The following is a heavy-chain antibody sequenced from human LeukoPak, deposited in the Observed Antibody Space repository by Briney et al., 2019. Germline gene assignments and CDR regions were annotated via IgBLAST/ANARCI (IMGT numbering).Heavy chain of an antibody. CDR1: GYTFTGYY. D-gene: IGHD3-22*01. CDR3: ARISSDDSSGYYSYYYYYGMDV. CDR2: INPNSGGT. V-gene: IGHV1-2*02. J-gene: IGHJ6*02. Sequence: ASVKVSCKASGYTFTGYYMHWVRQAPGQGLEWMGWINPNSGGTNYAQKFQGRVTMTRDTSISTAYMELSRLRSDDTAVYYCARISSDDSSGYYSYYYYYGMDVWGQGTTVTVSS.